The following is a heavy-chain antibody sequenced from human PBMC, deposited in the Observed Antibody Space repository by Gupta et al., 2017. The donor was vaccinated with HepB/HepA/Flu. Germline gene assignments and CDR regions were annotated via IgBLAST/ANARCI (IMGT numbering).Heavy chain of an antibody. Sequence: QVQLVQSGAEVKKPGASVKVSCKASGYTFNGNYTHWVRQAPGQGLEWMGWINPNSGGTIYAQKFQGRVTMIRDTSINTAYMELSRLRSDDTAMYYCARDGCANGICYGEFDYWGQGTLVTVSS. D-gene: IGHD2-8*01. J-gene: IGHJ4*02. V-gene: IGHV1-2*02. CDR1: GYTFNGNY. CDR2: INPNSGGT. CDR3: ARDGCANGICYGEFDY.